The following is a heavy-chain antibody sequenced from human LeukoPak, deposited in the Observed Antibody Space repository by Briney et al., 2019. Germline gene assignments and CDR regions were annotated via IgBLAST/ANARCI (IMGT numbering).Heavy chain of an antibody. CDR2: MNPNSGNT. J-gene: IGHJ5*02. CDR1: GGTFSSYA. CDR3: ARVTFRSNYGVRWFDP. D-gene: IGHD4-11*01. Sequence: ASVKVSCKASGGTFSSYAINWVRQATGQGLEWMGWMNPNSGNTGYAQKFQGRVTITRNTSISTAYMELSSLRSEDTAVYYCARVTFRSNYGVRWFDPWGQGTLVTVSS. V-gene: IGHV1-8*03.